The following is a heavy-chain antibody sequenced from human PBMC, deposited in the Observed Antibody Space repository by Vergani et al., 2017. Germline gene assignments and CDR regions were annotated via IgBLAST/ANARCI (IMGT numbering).Heavy chain of an antibody. CDR1: GFSVSSHY. CDR2: INIGGRT. Sequence: EVQLVESGGGLVKPGGSLRLSCAASGFSVSSHYMTWVRQAPGKGLEWVSTINIGGRTSYADSVKGRLTLTRDDSKNTLILQMNGLRAEDTAVYYCARDRGCATISCYFSGAFDYWGLGTLVSVSS. D-gene: IGHD2-2*01. J-gene: IGHJ4*02. V-gene: IGHV3-66*01. CDR3: ARDRGCATISCYFSGAFDY.